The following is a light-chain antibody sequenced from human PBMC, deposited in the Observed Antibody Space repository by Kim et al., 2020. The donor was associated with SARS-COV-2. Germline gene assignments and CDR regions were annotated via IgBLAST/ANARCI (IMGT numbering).Light chain of an antibody. CDR1: QSVSSSY. CDR3: QQYGSHRGT. V-gene: IGKV3-20*01. Sequence: EIVLTQSPGTLSLSPGERATLSCRASQSVSSSYLAWYQQKPGQAPRLLIYGASSRATGIPDRFSGSGSGTDFTLTISRLEPEDFAVYYCQQYGSHRGTFGQGTKLEI. CDR2: GAS. J-gene: IGKJ2*02.